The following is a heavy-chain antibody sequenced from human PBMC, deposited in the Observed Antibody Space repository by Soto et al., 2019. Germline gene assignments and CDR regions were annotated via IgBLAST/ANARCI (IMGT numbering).Heavy chain of an antibody. CDR1: GGTFSSYA. J-gene: IGHJ6*04. V-gene: IGHV1-69*06. D-gene: IGHD6-13*01. Sequence: QVQLVQSGAEVKKPGSSVKVSCKASGGTFSSYAISWVRQAPGQGLEWMGGIIPIFGTANYAQKFQGRVTITGDKSTGTAYRGLGSRRSEDRAVYYCGREFGMGSGSWRGGRGRDVGGKGTTVTV. CDR2: IIPIFGTA. CDR3: GREFGMGSGSWRGGRGRDV.